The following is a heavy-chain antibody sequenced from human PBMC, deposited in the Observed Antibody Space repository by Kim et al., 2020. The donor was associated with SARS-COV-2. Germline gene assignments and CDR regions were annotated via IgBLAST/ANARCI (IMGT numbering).Heavy chain of an antibody. CDR1: GGSISSSTYY. J-gene: IGHJ4*02. CDR2: MYYSGST. V-gene: IGHV4-39*07. Sequence: SKTLSLTCTVSGGSISSSTYYWGWIRQPPGKGLEWIGSMYYSGSTYYNASLKSRVTISVDTSENQFSLKMRSVTAADTAIYHCARDPHASGSYQDWGQGTLVTVSS. D-gene: IGHD3-10*01. CDR3: ARDPHASGSYQD.